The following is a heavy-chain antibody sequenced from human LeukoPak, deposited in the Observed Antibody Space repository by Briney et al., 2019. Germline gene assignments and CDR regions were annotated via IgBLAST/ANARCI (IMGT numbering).Heavy chain of an antibody. D-gene: IGHD5-12*01. V-gene: IGHV1-2*02. CDR3: APGSDSGYYRVGTYFDY. Sequence: ASVKVSCKASGYTFTGYYMHWVRQAPGQGLEWMGWINPNSGGTNYAQKVQGRVTMTRDTSISTAYMELSRLRSDDTAVYYCAPGSDSGYYRVGTYFDYWGQGTLVTVSS. J-gene: IGHJ4*02. CDR2: INPNSGGT. CDR1: GYTFTGYY.